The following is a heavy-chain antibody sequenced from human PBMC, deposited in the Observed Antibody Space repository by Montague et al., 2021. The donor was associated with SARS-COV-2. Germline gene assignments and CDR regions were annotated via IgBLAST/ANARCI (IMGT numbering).Heavy chain of an antibody. CDR1: SGSIISSGYY. V-gene: IGHV4-39*02. CDR3: ARGMIRGVTTPFDY. CDR2: IYYSGTT. J-gene: IGHJ4*02. Sequence: ETLSLTCSVASGSIISSGYYWGWIRQPPGKELEWIGNIYYSGTTYYNLSLQSRGTISVDTSKNHLSLRLSSVTAADTAVYFCARGMIRGVTTPFDYWGQGSQVTVSS. D-gene: IGHD3-10*01.